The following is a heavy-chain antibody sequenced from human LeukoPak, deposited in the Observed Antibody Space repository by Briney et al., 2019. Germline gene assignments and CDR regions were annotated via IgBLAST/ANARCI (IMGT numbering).Heavy chain of an antibody. CDR3: ARAIYCSGSSCYLGKYYYYYMDV. CDR2: IYYSGST. Sequence: SETLSLTCTVSVGSISSGDDYWSWIRQPPGKGLEWIGYIYYSGSTYYNPSLKSRVTISVDTSKNQFSLKLSSVTAADTAVYYCARAIYCSGSSCYLGKYYYYYMDVWGKGTTVTVSS. CDR1: VGSISSGDDY. D-gene: IGHD2-15*01. V-gene: IGHV4-30-4*08. J-gene: IGHJ6*03.